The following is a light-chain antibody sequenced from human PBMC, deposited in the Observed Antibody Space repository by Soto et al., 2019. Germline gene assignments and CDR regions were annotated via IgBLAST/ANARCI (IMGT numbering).Light chain of an antibody. CDR2: GAS. V-gene: IGKV3D-20*02. CDR3: QVRTNWSIA. J-gene: IGKJ5*01. Sequence: EIVLTQSPGTLSLSPGERATLSCRASQSVSSSFVAWFQQKPGQAPRLLIYGASARATGIPARFSGTGSGTDFTLTINNLEPEDFAVYYCQVRTNWSIAFGRGTRLEIK. CDR1: QSVSSSF.